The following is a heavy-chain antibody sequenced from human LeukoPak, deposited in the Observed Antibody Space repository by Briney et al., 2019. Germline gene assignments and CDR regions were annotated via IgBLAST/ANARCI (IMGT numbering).Heavy chain of an antibody. V-gene: IGHV3-7*01. Sequence: GGSLRLSCAASGFTFSSYAMSWVRQAPGEGLEWVANIKQDGSEKYYVDSVKGRFTVSRDNAKNSLYLQMNSLRAEDTAVYYCARDIVGDTAGDYWGQGTLVTVSS. CDR2: IKQDGSEK. CDR3: ARDIVGDTAGDY. CDR1: GFTFSSYA. J-gene: IGHJ4*02. D-gene: IGHD5-18*01.